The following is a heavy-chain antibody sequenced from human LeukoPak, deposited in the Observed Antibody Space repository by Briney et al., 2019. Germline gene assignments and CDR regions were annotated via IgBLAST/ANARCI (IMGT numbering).Heavy chain of an antibody. V-gene: IGHV3-66*01. CDR3: ARGVDYGDYYFDY. J-gene: IGHJ4*02. D-gene: IGHD4-17*01. CDR2: IYSGGST. CDR1: GFTVSSNY. Sequence: AGGSLRLSCAASGFTVSSNYMSWVRQAPGKGLEWVSVIYSGGSTYYADSVKGRFTISRDNSKNTLYLQMNSLRAEDTAVYYCARGVDYGDYYFDYWGQGTLVTVSS.